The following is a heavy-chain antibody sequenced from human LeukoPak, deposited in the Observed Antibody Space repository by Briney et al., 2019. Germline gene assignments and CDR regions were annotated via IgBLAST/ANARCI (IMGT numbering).Heavy chain of an antibody. CDR1: GGSISSYY. CDR3: ARAGRYFDSSAIRFDP. D-gene: IGHD3-9*01. Sequence: KPSETLSLTCTVSGGSISSYYWSWVRQPPGKGLEWIGFVYYTGSTNYSPSLKSRVTISVDTSKNQFSLKLSSVTAADTAVYYCARAGRYFDSSAIRFDPWGQGTPVTVSS. J-gene: IGHJ5*02. V-gene: IGHV4-59*08. CDR2: VYYTGST.